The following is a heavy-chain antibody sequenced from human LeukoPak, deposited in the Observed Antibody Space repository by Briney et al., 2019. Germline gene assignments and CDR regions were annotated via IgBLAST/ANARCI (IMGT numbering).Heavy chain of an antibody. J-gene: IGHJ4*02. D-gene: IGHD1-14*01. CDR3: ARGAPDTTIGVDY. Sequence: GRSLRLSCAPSGFTFSIYSMNSVRQAPREGLEWVSSISSSSSYIYYADSVKGRFTISRDNAKNSLYLQMNSLRAEDTAVYYCARGAPDTTIGVDYWGQGTLVTVSS. V-gene: IGHV3-21*01. CDR2: ISSSSSYI. CDR1: GFTFSIYS.